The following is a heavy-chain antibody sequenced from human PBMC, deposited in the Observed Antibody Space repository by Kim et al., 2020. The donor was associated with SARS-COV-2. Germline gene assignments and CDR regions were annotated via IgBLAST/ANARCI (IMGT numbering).Heavy chain of an antibody. CDR3: ARDPYYDILTGPLGYYYGMDV. V-gene: IGHV4-4*02. CDR1: GGSISSSNW. D-gene: IGHD3-9*01. CDR2: IYHSGST. Sequence: SETLSLTCAVSGGSISSSNWWSWVRQPPGKGLEWIGEIYHSGSTNYNPSLKSRVTISVDKSKNQFSLKLSSVTAADTAVYYCARDPYYDILTGPLGYYYGMDVWGQGTTVTVSS. J-gene: IGHJ6*02.